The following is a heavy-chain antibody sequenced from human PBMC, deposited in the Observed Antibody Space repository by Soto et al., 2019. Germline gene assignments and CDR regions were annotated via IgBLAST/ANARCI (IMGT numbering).Heavy chain of an antibody. D-gene: IGHD1-1*01. CDR2: VYSTGGT. V-gene: IGHV4-59*08. J-gene: IGHJ6*02. CDR1: SGPSSSHN. CDR3: VRQGIGNLHGRVDV. Sequence: QVQLQQSGPGLVKPSETLSLTCSVSSGPSSSHNWGWIRQPPGRGLEWIGYVYSTGGTSYNPSLKRRVTISADTSTNHISLTLTSVTAADTAVYYCVRQGIGNLHGRVDVWGQGTTVRVSS.